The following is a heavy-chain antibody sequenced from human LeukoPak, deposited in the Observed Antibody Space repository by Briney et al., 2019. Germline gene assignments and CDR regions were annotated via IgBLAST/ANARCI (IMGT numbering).Heavy chain of an antibody. V-gene: IGHV1-18*01. CDR3: ARVDYYDSSGYYHFDY. J-gene: IGHJ4*02. Sequence: ASVKVSCKAPGYTFTSYGISWVRQAPGQGLEWMGWISAYNGNTNYAQKLQGRVTMTTDTSTSTAYMELRSLRSDDTAVYYCARVDYYDSSGYYHFDYWGQGTLVTVSS. D-gene: IGHD3-22*01. CDR1: GYTFTSYG. CDR2: ISAYNGNT.